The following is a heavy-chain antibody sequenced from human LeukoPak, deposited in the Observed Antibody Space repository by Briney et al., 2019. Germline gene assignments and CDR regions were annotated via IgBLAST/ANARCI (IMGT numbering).Heavy chain of an antibody. D-gene: IGHD6-6*01. CDR1: GFTFRTHS. CDR3: ARDRRGSIAAPFDAFDI. CDR2: ISSISNYI. J-gene: IGHJ3*02. V-gene: IGHV3-21*01. Sequence: GGSLRLSCAASGFTFRTHSMNWVRQAPGKGLEWVSSISSISNYIYYADSVKGRFTISRDNAKNSLYLQMNSLRAEDTAVYYCARDRRGSIAAPFDAFDIWGQGTMVTVSS.